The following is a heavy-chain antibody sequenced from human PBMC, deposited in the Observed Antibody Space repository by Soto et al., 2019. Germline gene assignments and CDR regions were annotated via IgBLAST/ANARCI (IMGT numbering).Heavy chain of an antibody. CDR3: ANAPGPGIAAAGYYYYGMDV. D-gene: IGHD6-13*01. Sequence: PVGSLRLSCAASGFTFSSYGMHWVRQAPGKGLEWVAVISYDGSNKYYADSVKGRFTISRDNSKNTLYLQMNSLRAEDTAVYYCANAPGPGIAAAGYYYYGMDVWGQGTTVTVSS. CDR1: GFTFSSYG. CDR2: ISYDGSNK. V-gene: IGHV3-30*18. J-gene: IGHJ6*02.